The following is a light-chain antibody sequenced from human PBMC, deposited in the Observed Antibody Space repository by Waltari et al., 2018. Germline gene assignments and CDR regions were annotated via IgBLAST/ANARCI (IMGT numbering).Light chain of an antibody. CDR3: TSNAGSNNYV. J-gene: IGLJ1*01. V-gene: IGLV2-8*01. Sequence: QSSLTQPPSASGSLGQMLTISCTGTSSDVGAYNYVSWYQQPPGTAPKLIIYEVNKRPSGVPERFSGYNSGNTASLIISGLQAEDGGDYYCTSNAGSNNYVFGTGTEVTVL. CDR1: SSDVGAYNY. CDR2: EVN.